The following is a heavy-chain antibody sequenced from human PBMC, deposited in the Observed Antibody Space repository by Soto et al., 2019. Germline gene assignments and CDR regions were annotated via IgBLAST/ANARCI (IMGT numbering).Heavy chain of an antibody. CDR2: ISSSSSTI. V-gene: IGHV3-48*02. CDR3: ARTEYSSSSYGMDV. J-gene: IGHJ6*02. CDR1: GFTFRSYS. D-gene: IGHD6-6*01. Sequence: ESGGGLVQPGGSLRLSCAASGFTFRSYSMNWVRQAPGKGLEWVSYISSSSSTIYYADSVKGRFTISRDNAKNSLYLQMNSLRDEDTAVYYCARTEYSSSSYGMDVWGQGTTVTVSS.